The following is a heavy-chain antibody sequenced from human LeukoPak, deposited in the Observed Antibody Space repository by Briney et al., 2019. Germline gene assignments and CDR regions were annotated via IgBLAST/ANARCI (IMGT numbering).Heavy chain of an antibody. CDR2: ISGVGSST. Sequence: PGGSLRLSCAASGFTFSNYAMSWVRQAPGKGLEWISSISGVGSSTYYADSVKGRITISRDNSKNTLYLQMNSLRAEGTAVYYCGAEWGVFYFDYWGQGTLVTVSS. CDR3: GAEWGVFYFDY. CDR1: GFTFSNYA. D-gene: IGHD3-16*01. J-gene: IGHJ4*02. V-gene: IGHV3-23*01.